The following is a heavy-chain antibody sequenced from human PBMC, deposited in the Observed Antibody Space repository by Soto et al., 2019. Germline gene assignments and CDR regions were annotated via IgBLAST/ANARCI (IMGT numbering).Heavy chain of an antibody. J-gene: IGHJ4*02. D-gene: IGHD6-19*01. CDR2: IWSDGSNK. CDR1: GFTFSTHA. V-gene: IGHV3-33*01. Sequence: QVQLVESGGGVVQPGRSLRLSCAAAGFTFSTHAMHWVRQAPGKGLEWVAFIWSDGSNKYYADSVKGRATISRDNSKRTVDLQMNSLRAEDTAVYYCARDPPGSGWAFDYWGQGTLVNVSS. CDR3: ARDPPGSGWAFDY.